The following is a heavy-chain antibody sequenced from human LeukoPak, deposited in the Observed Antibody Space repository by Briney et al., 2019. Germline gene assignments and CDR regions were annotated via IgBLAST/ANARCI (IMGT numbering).Heavy chain of an antibody. Sequence: PSETLSLTCTVPGGSISSYYWSWIRQPPGKGLEWIGYIYYSGSTNYNPSLKSRVTISVDTSKNQFSLKLSSVTAADTAVYYCARRVGRNYPNDYWGQGTLVTVSS. CDR1: GGSISSYY. V-gene: IGHV4-59*01. D-gene: IGHD4-11*01. CDR2: IYYSGST. CDR3: ARRVGRNYPNDY. J-gene: IGHJ4*02.